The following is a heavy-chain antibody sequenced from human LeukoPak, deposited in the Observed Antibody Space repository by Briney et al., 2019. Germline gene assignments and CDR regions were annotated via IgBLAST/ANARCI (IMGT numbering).Heavy chain of an antibody. V-gene: IGHV1-18*01. CDR1: GYTFTSYG. J-gene: IGHJ4*02. CDR2: ISAYNSNT. D-gene: IGHD6-19*01. CDR3: ARDLRRDTSGWNSQAVLDY. Sequence: GASVKVSCKASGYTFTSYGISWVRQAPGQGREWMGWISAYNSNTNYAQKKLQGRVTVTTDTSTSTAYMELRSLRSDDTAVYYCARDLRRDTSGWNSQAVLDYWGQGTLVTVSS.